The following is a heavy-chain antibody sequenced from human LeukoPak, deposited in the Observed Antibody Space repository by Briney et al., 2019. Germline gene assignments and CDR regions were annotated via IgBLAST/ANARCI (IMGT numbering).Heavy chain of an antibody. CDR2: INQHGSEK. Sequence: GGSLRLSCAASGFTLSNYWMTWVRQAPGKGLEWVANINQHGSEKYYLDSVKGRFTISRDNAKNSLYLHMNGLTAEDTAVYYCARESIATATPAADYWGQGALVAVSS. CDR3: ARESIATATPAADY. J-gene: IGHJ4*02. D-gene: IGHD2-15*01. V-gene: IGHV3-7*05. CDR1: GFTLSNYW.